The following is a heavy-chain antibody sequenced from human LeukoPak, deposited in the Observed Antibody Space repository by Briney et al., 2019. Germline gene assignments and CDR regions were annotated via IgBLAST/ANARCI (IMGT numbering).Heavy chain of an antibody. CDR3: ARRWSGSGSYFRIDNWFDP. CDR2: INHSGST. J-gene: IGHJ5*02. D-gene: IGHD3-10*01. Sequence: SSETLSLTCAVYGGSFSGYYWSWIRQPPGKGLEWIGEINHSGSTNYNPSLKSRVTISVDTSRNQFSLKLSSVTAADTAVYYCARRWSGSGSYFRIDNWFDPWGQGTLVTVSS. V-gene: IGHV4-34*01. CDR1: GGSFSGYY.